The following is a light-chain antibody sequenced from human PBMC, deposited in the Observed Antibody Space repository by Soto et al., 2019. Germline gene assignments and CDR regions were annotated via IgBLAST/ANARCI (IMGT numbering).Light chain of an antibody. CDR2: DAS. Sequence: DIQMAQSPSTLSASVGERVTLTCRARQTISIWFAWYQQKPGQAPKLLIYDASILESGVPSRFSGSGSGTEFTIPIRSLQPDDFATYYCQQYNSYRTFGQGTKVDIK. J-gene: IGKJ1*01. V-gene: IGKV1-5*01. CDR3: QQYNSYRT. CDR1: QTISIW.